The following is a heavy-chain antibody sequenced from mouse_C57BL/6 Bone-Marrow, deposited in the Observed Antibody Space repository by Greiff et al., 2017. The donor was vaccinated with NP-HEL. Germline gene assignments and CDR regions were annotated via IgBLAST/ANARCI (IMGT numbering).Heavy chain of an antibody. D-gene: IGHD1-1*01. CDR3: TTVVATKNYAMDY. CDR1: GFNIKDDY. J-gene: IGHJ4*01. Sequence: VQLQQSGAELVRPGASVKLSCTASGFNIKDDYMHWVKQRPEQGLEWIGWIDPENGDTEYASKFQGKATITADTSSNTAYLQLSSLTSEDTAVYYCTTVVATKNYAMDYWGQVTSVTVSS. V-gene: IGHV14-4*01. CDR2: IDPENGDT.